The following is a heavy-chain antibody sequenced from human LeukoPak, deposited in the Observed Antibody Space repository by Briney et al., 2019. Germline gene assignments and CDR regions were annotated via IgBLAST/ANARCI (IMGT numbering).Heavy chain of an antibody. D-gene: IGHD6-19*01. V-gene: IGHV3-23*01. CDR1: GFTFSSDA. Sequence: GGSLRLSCAASGFTFSSDAMSWVRQAPGKGLEWVSGISGSGGSTYYTDSVKGRFTISRDKFKNTLYLQMNSLRAADKAVYYCAQDLESGWDIDYWGQGALVTVSS. CDR2: ISGSGGST. J-gene: IGHJ4*02. CDR3: AQDLESGWDIDY.